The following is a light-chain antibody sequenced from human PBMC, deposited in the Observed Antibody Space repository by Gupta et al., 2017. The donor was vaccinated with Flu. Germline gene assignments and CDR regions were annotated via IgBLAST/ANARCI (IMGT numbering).Light chain of an antibody. CDR1: NIGSKS. V-gene: IGLV3-21*02. J-gene: IGLJ2*01. Sequence: SYELTQPPSVSVDPGQTARMTCGGNNIGSKSVHWYQQKPGQAPVVVVYDDSDRPSGIPERFSGSHSGNTATLTINRVDAGDEADYYCQVWDGGRDDSGLFGGGTKLTVL. CDR2: DDS. CDR3: QVWDGGRDDSGL.